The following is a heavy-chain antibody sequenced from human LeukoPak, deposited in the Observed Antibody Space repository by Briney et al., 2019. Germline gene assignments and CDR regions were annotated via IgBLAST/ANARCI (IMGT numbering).Heavy chain of an antibody. J-gene: IGHJ4*02. CDR2: ISYSGST. CDR1: GGSINTNSYS. D-gene: IGHD2-15*01. V-gene: IGHV4-39*01. Sequence: PSETLSLTCTVSGGSINTNSYSWGWIRQPPGKGLEWIGSISYSGSTYYNPSLKSRVTMSVDTSKSQFSLKLISVTAADTAVSDCARFGGLFCTGGTCYSGFDYWGQGTLVTASS. CDR3: ARFGGLFCTGGTCYSGFDY.